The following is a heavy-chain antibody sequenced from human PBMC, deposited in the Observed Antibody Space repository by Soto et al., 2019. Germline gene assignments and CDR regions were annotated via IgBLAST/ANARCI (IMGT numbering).Heavy chain of an antibody. J-gene: IGHJ5*02. CDR3: ARAYEGGNIVSWFDP. Sequence: GGSLRLSCAASGFTFSSYSMNWVRQAPGKGLEWVSSISSSSSYIYYADSVKGRFTISRDNAKNSLYLQMNSLRAEDTAVYYCARAYEGGNIVSWFDPWGQGTLVTVSS. CDR1: GFTFSSYS. V-gene: IGHV3-21*01. D-gene: IGHD2-15*01. CDR2: ISSSSSYI.